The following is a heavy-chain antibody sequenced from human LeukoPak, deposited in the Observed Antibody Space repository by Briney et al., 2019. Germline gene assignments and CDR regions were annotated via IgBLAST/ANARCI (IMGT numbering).Heavy chain of an antibody. CDR1: GFTFSSYE. V-gene: IGHV3-48*03. D-gene: IGHD2-21*02. Sequence: PGGSLRLSCAASGFTFSSYEMNWVRQAPGKGLEWVSYISSSGSTIYCADSVKGRFTISRDNFKNTLFLQLNSLGAEDSAVYYCATGGHDFNPFYWWGQGTLVTVSS. CDR2: ISSSGSTI. J-gene: IGHJ4*02. CDR3: ATGGHDFNPFYW.